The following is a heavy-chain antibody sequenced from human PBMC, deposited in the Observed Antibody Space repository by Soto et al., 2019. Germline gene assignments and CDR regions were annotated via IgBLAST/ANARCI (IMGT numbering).Heavy chain of an antibody. D-gene: IGHD5-18*01. V-gene: IGHV3-48*02. CDR1: GFTFSSYR. CDR2: ISSSSSTI. J-gene: IGHJ2*01. Sequence: XGCLRLTFSAAGFTFSSYRMDWVRQAPGKGLEWVSYISSSSSTIYYADSVKGRFTISRDNAKNSLYLQMNSLRDEDTAVYYCARDADTAMVTLGYDWYFDIWGRGTLVTVSS. CDR3: ARDADTAMVTLGYDWYFDI.